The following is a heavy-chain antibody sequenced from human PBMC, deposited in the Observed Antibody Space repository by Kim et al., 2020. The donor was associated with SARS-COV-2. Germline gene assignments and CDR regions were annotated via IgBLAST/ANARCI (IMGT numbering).Heavy chain of an antibody. CDR3: AKVGERTFYGQGSYYLFYFGF. V-gene: IGHV1-18*01. J-gene: IGHJ4*02. CDR1: GYTFSDYS. CDR2: ISPYNAVT. Sequence: ASVKVSCKASGYTFSDYSIAWVRQAPGQGLEWMGWISPYNAVTKYGQNFQGRVTMTTDTATTTAYMELGKLTSDDTAIYYCAKVGERTFYGQGSYYLFYFGFWGQGTLVTVSS. D-gene: IGHD3-10*01.